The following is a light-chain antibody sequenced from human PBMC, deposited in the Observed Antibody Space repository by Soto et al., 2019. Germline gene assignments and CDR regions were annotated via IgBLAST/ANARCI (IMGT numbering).Light chain of an antibody. CDR3: QQYNRYWT. CDR1: QSISSW. Sequence: DIQMTQSRSTLSASVGDRVTITCRASQSISSWLAWYQQKPGKAPKLLIYKASSLESGVPSRFSGSGSGTASTLTISSLQTDDFAPYFCQQYNRYWTFGKRTKVDI. V-gene: IGKV1-5*03. CDR2: KAS. J-gene: IGKJ1*01.